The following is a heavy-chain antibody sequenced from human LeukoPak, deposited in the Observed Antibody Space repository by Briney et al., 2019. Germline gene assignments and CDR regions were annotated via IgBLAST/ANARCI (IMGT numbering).Heavy chain of an antibody. CDR2: ISGSGGST. Sequence: GGSLRLSCAASGFTFSSYAMSWVRQAPGKGLEWVSAISGSGGSTYYADSVKGRFTISRDNSKNTLYLQMNSLRAEDTAVYYCARSHSGNSYGYGIDYWGQGTLVAVSS. J-gene: IGHJ4*02. CDR3: ARSHSGNSYGYGIDY. V-gene: IGHV3-23*01. CDR1: GFTFSSYA. D-gene: IGHD5-18*01.